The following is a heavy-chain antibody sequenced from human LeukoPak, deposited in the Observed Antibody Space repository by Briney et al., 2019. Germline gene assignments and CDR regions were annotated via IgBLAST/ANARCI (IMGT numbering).Heavy chain of an antibody. CDR3: ARAGYYYDSSGYNPFDC. CDR1: GGSISNGGYY. CDR2: IYYSGST. Sequence: PSQTLSLTCTVSGGSISNGGYYWSWIRQHPGKGLEWIGYIYYSGSTYYNPSLKSRVTISVDTSKNQFSLKLSSVTAADTAVYYCARAGYYYDSSGYNPFDCWGQGTLVTVSS. D-gene: IGHD3-22*01. V-gene: IGHV4-31*03. J-gene: IGHJ4*02.